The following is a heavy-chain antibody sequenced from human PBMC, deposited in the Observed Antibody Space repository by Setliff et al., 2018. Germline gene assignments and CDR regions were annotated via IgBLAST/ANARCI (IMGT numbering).Heavy chain of an antibody. Sequence: ASVKVSCKASGYTFTSYDINWVRQATGQGLEWMGWMNPNSGNTGYAQKFQGRVTMTRNTSISTAYMELSSLRSEDTAVYYCARGTGGSGSYVFYYYYYGMDVWGQGTTVTVSS. CDR1: GYTFTSYD. CDR2: MNPNSGNT. D-gene: IGHD3-10*01. CDR3: ARGTGGSGSYVFYYYYYGMDV. J-gene: IGHJ6*02. V-gene: IGHV1-8*01.